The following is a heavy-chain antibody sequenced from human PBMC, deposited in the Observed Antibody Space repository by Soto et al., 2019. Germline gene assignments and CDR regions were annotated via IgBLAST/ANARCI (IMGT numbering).Heavy chain of an antibody. CDR3: ARGGSSDWQVALDI. J-gene: IGHJ3*02. CDR2: IKHGGSS. Sequence: QVQQQPWGAGLLKPSETLSLTCTVYAASFSHYYWNWIRQPPGKGLVWIGKIKHGGSSSYNPSLRSRASISVNMSKNQFSLTLSSVTAADTAVYYCARGGSSDWQVALDIWGQGTMVPVSS. D-gene: IGHD6-19*01. V-gene: IGHV4-34*01. CDR1: AASFSHYY.